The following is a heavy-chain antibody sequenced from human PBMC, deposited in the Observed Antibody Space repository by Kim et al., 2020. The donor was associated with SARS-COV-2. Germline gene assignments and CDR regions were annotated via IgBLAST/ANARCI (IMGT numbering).Heavy chain of an antibody. CDR2: INHSGST. Sequence: SETLSLTCAVYGGSFSGYYWSWIRQPPGKGLEWIGEINHSGSTNYNPSLKSRVTISVDTSKNQFSLKLSSVTAADTAVYYCARGEVTMVRGVIRPRWFDPWGQGTLVTVSS. J-gene: IGHJ5*02. CDR3: ARGEVTMVRGVIRPRWFDP. V-gene: IGHV4-34*01. D-gene: IGHD3-10*01. CDR1: GGSFSGYY.